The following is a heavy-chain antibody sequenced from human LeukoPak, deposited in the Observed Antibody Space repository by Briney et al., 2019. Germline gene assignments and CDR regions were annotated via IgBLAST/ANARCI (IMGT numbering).Heavy chain of an antibody. V-gene: IGHV1-2*06. J-gene: IGHJ4*02. D-gene: IGHD2-21*02. CDR1: GYTFTGYY. CDR3: ARVWGAYCGGDCYPRSPPFFDY. Sequence: ASVKVSCKASGYTFTGYYMHWVRQAPGQGLEWMGRINPNSGGTNYAQKSQGRVTMTRDTSISTAYMELSRLRSDDTAVYYCARVWGAYCGGDCYPRSPPFFDYWGQGTLVTVSS. CDR2: INPNSGGT.